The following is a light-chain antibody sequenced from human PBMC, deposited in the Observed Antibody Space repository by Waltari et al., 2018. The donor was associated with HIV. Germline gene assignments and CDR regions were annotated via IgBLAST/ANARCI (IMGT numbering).Light chain of an antibody. CDR2: KDS. J-gene: IGLJ3*02. V-gene: IGLV3-25*03. CDR1: ALPKQY. CDR3: QSADSSGTPWV. Sequence: SYELTQSPSVSVSPGQTARITCSGDALPKQYAYWYQQKPGQAPVLVIYKDSERPSGIPGRFFGSSSGTTVTLTISGVQAEDEADYYCQSADSSGTPWVFGGGTKLTVL.